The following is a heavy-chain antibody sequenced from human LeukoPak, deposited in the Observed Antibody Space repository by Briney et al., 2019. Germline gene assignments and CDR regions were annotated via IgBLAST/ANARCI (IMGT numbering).Heavy chain of an antibody. CDR2: TYDRAKWSN. J-gene: IGHJ4*02. V-gene: IGHV6-1*01. CDR1: GESVSSNSAA. Sequence: SQTLSLTSAISGESVSSNSAAGNWVSQSPSRGLGWLGRTYDRAKWSNGYAVSVKSRLNTNPDTSKNQISLQLKSVTPQHMAVYYCPRSRDDPDYWGKGTLVTVSP. CDR3: PRSRDDPDY. D-gene: IGHD2-21*01.